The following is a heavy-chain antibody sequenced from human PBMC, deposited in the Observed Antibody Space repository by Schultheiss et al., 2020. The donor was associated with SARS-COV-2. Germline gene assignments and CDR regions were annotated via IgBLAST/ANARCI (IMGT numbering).Heavy chain of an antibody. CDR3: AKDHSNWGLF. CDR1: GFTFSSYW. V-gene: IGHV3-23*01. Sequence: GESLKISCAASGFTFSSYWMYWVRQPPGKGLVWVSGISESGASTYYVDSVRGRFTISRDSSKNTLYLQMNSLRAEDTAVYYCAKDHSNWGLFWGQGTLVTVSS. D-gene: IGHD7-27*01. CDR2: ISESGAST. J-gene: IGHJ4*02.